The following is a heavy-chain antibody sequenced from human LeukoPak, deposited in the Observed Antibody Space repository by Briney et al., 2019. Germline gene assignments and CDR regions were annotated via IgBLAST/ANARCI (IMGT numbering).Heavy chain of an antibody. D-gene: IGHD4-17*01. J-gene: IGHJ5*02. V-gene: IGHV1-69*05. Sequence: QXPXXGLXXXGXXMPLFGTAGYPQKFQGRVTITKDESTRTVCLELTSLTSDDTAVYYCARDVHGDYGSGWFDPWGQGTLVSVSS. CDR3: ARDVHGDYGSGWFDP. CDR2: XMPLFGTA.